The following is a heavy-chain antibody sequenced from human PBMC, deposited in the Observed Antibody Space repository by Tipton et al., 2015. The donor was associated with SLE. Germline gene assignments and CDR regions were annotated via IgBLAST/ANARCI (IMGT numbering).Heavy chain of an antibody. V-gene: IGHV4-39*07. CDR1: GGSISSSSYY. CDR3: ARARVTIFGVVTIDY. D-gene: IGHD3-3*01. J-gene: IGHJ4*02. CDR2: IYYSGST. Sequence: TLSLTCTVSGGSISSSSYYWGWIRQPPGKGLEWIGSIYYSGSTYYNPSLKSRVTISVDTSKNQFSLKLSSVTAADTAVYYCARARVTIFGVVTIDYWGQGTLVTVSS.